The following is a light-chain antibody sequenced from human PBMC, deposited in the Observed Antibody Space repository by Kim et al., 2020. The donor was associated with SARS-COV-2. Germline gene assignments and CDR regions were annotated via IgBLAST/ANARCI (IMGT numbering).Light chain of an antibody. Sequence: SSELTQDPAVSVALGQTVRITCQGDSLRSYYASWYQQKPGQAPVLVIYGKNKRHSGIQDRISGSRSGNTASLNITGAQAEDEADYYCNSRDNSGNHVGFG. J-gene: IGLJ2*01. V-gene: IGLV3-19*01. CDR1: SLRSYY. CDR2: GKN. CDR3: NSRDNSGNHVG.